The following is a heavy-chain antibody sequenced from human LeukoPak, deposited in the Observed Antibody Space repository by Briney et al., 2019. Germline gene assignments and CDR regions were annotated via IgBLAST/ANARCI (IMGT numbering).Heavy chain of an antibody. D-gene: IGHD4-11*01. J-gene: IGHJ6*03. V-gene: IGHV3-23*01. CDR1: GFTFYNYA. CDR2: MSANGDTT. Sequence: GGSLRLSCAASGFTFYNYAMTWVRQAPGRRLEWVAAMSANGDTTYYADSVRGRSTISRDNFKNTLYLEMNSLRAEDTAVYYCAKRSTQTTPSNYIYFYMDVWGKGTTVTVS. CDR3: AKRSTQTTPSNYIYFYMDV.